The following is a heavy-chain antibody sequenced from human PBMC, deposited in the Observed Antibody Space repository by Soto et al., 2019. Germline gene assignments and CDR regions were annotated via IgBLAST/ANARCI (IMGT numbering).Heavy chain of an antibody. CDR3: ASIPRYYDSNSDD. J-gene: IGHJ4*02. Sequence: EVQLVESGGGLVQPGGSLRLSCAASGFTFSSYWMSWVRQAPGKGLEWVANIKQDGSEKYYVDSVKGRFTISRDNAKNSMYLQMNSLRAEDTAVYYCASIPRYYDSNSDDWGQGTLVTVSS. D-gene: IGHD3-22*01. CDR1: GFTFSSYW. V-gene: IGHV3-7*03. CDR2: IKQDGSEK.